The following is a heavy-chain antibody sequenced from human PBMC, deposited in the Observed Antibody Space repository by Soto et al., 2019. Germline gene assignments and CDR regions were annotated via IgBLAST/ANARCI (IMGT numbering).Heavy chain of an antibody. D-gene: IGHD2-15*01. V-gene: IGHV3-23*01. CDR1: GFTFSTYG. Sequence: GGSLRLSCTASGFTFSTYGMSWVRQAPGKGLDWVSAVSGGGGTTYYADSVKGRFTISRDNSKNTLYLQMSSLRAEDTAVYYCVKGRFSGGPSNAPFDYWGQGTLVTVS. CDR2: VSGGGGTT. CDR3: VKGRFSGGPSNAPFDY. J-gene: IGHJ4*02.